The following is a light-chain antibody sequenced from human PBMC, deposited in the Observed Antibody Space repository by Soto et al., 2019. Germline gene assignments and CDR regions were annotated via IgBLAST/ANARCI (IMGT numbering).Light chain of an antibody. V-gene: IGLV3-21*02. CDR1: NIGTKS. J-gene: IGLJ1*01. CDR2: DDK. CDR3: QVCERFSDHNFV. Sequence: SYELTQPPSVSVSPGQTASITCGGDNIGTKSVHWYQQRPGQAPVLVVYDDKKRPSGIPERFSGSNSGNTATLTISRVETGDEDDYYCQVCERFSDHNFVFGAGTKVTV.